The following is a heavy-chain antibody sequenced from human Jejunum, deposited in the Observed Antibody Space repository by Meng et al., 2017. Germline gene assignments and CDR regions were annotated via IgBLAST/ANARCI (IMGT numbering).Heavy chain of an antibody. CDR1: GVSTTAPFY. D-gene: IGHD1-14*01. V-gene: IGHV4-4*02. J-gene: IGHJ4*02. CDR3: ARAIRERYFDS. Sequence: QVQLQESGPGLVKPSGTLSLTCTGPGVSTTAPFYWTWIRQAPGNGLEWIGEVWPSGATYYKPSLSSRITISIDPSNNQFSLEVAFLTAADTAVYYCARAIRERYFDSWGQGTLVTVSS. CDR2: VWPSGAT.